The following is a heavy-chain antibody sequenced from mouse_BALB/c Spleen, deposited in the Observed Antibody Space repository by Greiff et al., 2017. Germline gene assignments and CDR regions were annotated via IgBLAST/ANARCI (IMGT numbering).Heavy chain of an antibody. Sequence: VQLQQSWAELVRPGALVKLSCKASGFNIKDYYMHWVKQRPEQGLEWIGWIDPENGNTIYDPKFQGKASITADTSSNTAYLQLSSLTSEDTAVYYCARGRGDYFDYWGQGTTLTVSA. V-gene: IGHV14-1*02. J-gene: IGHJ2*01. CDR3: ARGRGDYFDY. CDR1: GFNIKDYY. CDR2: IDPENGNT.